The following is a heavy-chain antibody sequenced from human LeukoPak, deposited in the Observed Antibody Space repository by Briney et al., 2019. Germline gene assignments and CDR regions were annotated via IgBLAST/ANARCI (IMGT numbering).Heavy chain of an antibody. J-gene: IGHJ4*02. D-gene: IGHD6-19*01. CDR2: ISGSGRST. CDR3: AKGWGAVAGTFFFDS. CDR1: GFTFSGYE. V-gene: IGHV3-23*01. Sequence: PGGSLRLSCAASGFTFSGYEMNWVRQAPGKGLEWVSGISGSGRSTYFADSVKGRFTISRDNSENTLSVQMNSLRVEDTAVYYCAKGWGAVAGTFFFDSWGQGILVAVSS.